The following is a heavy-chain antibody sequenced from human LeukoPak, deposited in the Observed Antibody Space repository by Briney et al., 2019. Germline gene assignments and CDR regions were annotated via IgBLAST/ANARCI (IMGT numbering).Heavy chain of an antibody. V-gene: IGHV3-7*01. CDR1: GFTFSSYW. D-gene: IGHD2-21*01. J-gene: IGHJ5*02. CDR3: VKDNPVCES. CDR2: IKQDESDK. Sequence: GGSLRLSCAASGFTFSSYWMSWVRQAPGKGLEWVANIKQDESDKFYADSVKGRFTISRDISKNTLFLEMNGLRVDDTALYYCVKDNPVCESWGQGTLVIVSS.